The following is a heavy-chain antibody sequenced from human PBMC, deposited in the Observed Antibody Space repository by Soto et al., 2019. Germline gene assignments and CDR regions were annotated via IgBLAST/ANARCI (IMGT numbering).Heavy chain of an antibody. V-gene: IGHV3-30-3*01. CDR2: ISYDGSNK. D-gene: IGHD5-12*01. CDR3: ARDHPDGYIFPYFDY. CDR1: GFTFSSYA. Sequence: QVQLVESGGGVVQPGRSLRLSCAASGFTFSSYAIHWVRQAPGKGLEWVAVISYDGSNKYYADSVKGRFTISRDNSKNTLYLQMNSLRAEDTAVYYCARDHPDGYIFPYFDYWGQGTLVTVSS. J-gene: IGHJ4*02.